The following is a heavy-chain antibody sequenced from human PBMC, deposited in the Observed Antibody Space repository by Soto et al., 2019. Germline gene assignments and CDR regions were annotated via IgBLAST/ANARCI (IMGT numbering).Heavy chain of an antibody. CDR3: ARESRSWYGSIWDY. V-gene: IGHV4-59*12. J-gene: IGHJ4*02. D-gene: IGHD6-13*01. Sequence: SETLSLTCTVSGGSISSYYWSWIRQPPGKGLEWIGYIYFSGGTNYNPSLRSRVTISVDTSKNQFSLKLSSVTAADTAVYYCARESRSWYGSIWDYWGQGTLVTVSS. CDR1: GGSISSYY. CDR2: IYFSGGT.